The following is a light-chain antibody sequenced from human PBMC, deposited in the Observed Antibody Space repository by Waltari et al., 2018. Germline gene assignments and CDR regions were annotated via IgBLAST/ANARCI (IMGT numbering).Light chain of an antibody. CDR3: QKYDFLPAT. J-gene: IGKJ1*01. Sequence: EIVLTQSPGTLPFSPGERAPLPCRASQGVGKYLAWYQQRPGQAPRLLLYHTPIRATGIPDRFSGSGYGTDFSLTISRLEPEDFAVYYCQKYDFLPATFGQGTTVEIK. V-gene: IGKV3-20*01. CDR2: HTP. CDR1: QGVGKY.